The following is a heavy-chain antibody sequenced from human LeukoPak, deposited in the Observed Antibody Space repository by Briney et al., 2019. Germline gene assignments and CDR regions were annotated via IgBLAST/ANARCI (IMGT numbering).Heavy chain of an antibody. Sequence: SETLSLTCTVSGGSISSSSYYWGWIRQPPGKGLEWIGSIYYRGSTYYNPSLKSRVTISVDTSKNQFSLKLSSVTAADTAVYYCASGSRQYYDFWSGYYPPYFDYWGQGTLVTVSS. CDR2: IYYRGST. V-gene: IGHV4-39*07. CDR3: ASGSRQYYDFWSGYYPPYFDY. CDR1: GGSISSSSYY. J-gene: IGHJ4*02. D-gene: IGHD3-3*01.